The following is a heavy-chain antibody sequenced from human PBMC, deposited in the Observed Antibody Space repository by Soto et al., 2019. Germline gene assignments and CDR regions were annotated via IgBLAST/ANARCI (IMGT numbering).Heavy chain of an antibody. CDR3: ATPQDYDDCFDS. Sequence: SVKVSCKASGGTFSSYAISWVRQAPGQGLEWMGGIIPIFGTASYAQKFQGRVTITADAPRSTAYLELNSLISEDTAVYYCATPQDYDDCFDSWGQGTLVTVSS. CDR1: GGTFSSYA. CDR2: IIPIFGTA. J-gene: IGHJ4*02. D-gene: IGHD3-22*01. V-gene: IGHV1-69*13.